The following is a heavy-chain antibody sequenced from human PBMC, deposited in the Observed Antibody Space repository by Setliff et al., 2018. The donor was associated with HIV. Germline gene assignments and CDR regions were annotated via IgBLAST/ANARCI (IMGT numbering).Heavy chain of an antibody. Sequence: PSETLSLTCAVSGYSISSGYYCGWIRQPPGKGLEWIGYIHYSGSTNYNPSLKSRVTIPVDTSKNQFSLKLSSLTAADTAVYYCARVPLAYCGGDCFFYWYFDLWGRGTLVTVSS. D-gene: IGHD2-21*02. J-gene: IGHJ2*01. CDR1: GYSISSGYY. CDR3: ARVPLAYCGGDCFFYWYFDL. CDR2: IHYSGST. V-gene: IGHV4-61*01.